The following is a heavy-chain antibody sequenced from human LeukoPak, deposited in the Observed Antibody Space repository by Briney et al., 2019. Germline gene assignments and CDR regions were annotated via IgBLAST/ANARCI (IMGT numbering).Heavy chain of an antibody. J-gene: IGHJ3*02. CDR2: IYYSGST. V-gene: IGHV4-61*01. Sequence: SETLSLTCAVSGGSISSSNWWSWIRQPPGKGLEWIGYIYYSGSTNYNPSLKSRVTISVDTSKNQFSLKLSSVTAADTAVYYCAREISGVSGSSNDAFDIWGQGTMVTVSS. D-gene: IGHD1-26*01. CDR1: GGSISSSNW. CDR3: AREISGVSGSSNDAFDI.